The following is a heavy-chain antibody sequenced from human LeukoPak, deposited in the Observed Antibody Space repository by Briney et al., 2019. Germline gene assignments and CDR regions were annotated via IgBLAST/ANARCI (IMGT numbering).Heavy chain of an antibody. V-gene: IGHV1-69*01. CDR1: GGTFRSYA. CDR3: ASEAERWLQSYDAFDI. D-gene: IGHD5-24*01. J-gene: IGHJ3*02. CDR2: IIPIFGTA. Sequence: SVKVSCKASGGTFRSYAISWVRQAPGQGLEWMGGIIPIFGTANYAQKFQGRVTITADESTSTAYMELSSLRSEDTAVYYCASEAERWLQSYDAFDIWGQGTMVTVSS.